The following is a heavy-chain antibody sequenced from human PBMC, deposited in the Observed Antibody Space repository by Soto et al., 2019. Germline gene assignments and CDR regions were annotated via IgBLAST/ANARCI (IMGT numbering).Heavy chain of an antibody. V-gene: IGHV3-21*01. CDR1: GFTFSSYS. J-gene: IGHJ5*02. Sequence: GGSLRLSCAASGFTFSSYSMNWVRQAPGKGLEWVSSISSSSSYIYYADSVKGRFTISRDNAKNSLYLQMNSLRAEDTAVYYCAREGGCSGGSCYTYTHNWFDPWGQGTLVTVSS. CDR3: AREGGCSGGSCYTYTHNWFDP. CDR2: ISSSSSYI. D-gene: IGHD2-15*01.